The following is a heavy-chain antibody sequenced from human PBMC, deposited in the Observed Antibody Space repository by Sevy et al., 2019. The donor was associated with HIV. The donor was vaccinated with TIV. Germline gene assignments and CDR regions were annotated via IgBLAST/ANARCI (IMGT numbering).Heavy chain of an antibody. V-gene: IGHV3-48*01. Sequence: GGSLRLSCAASGFTFSSYSMNWVRQAPGKGLEWVSYISSSSSTIYYADSVKGRFTISRDNAKNSLYLQMNSLRAEDMAVYYCAREPVIAAAGTFDYWGQGTLVTVSS. CDR2: ISSSSSTI. D-gene: IGHD6-13*01. J-gene: IGHJ4*02. CDR3: AREPVIAAAGTFDY. CDR1: GFTFSSYS.